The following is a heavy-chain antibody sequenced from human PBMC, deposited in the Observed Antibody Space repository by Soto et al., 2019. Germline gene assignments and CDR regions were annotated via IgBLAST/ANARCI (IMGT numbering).Heavy chain of an antibody. J-gene: IGHJ4*02. CDR2: IYWDDDK. V-gene: IGHV2-5*02. D-gene: IGHD1-26*01. CDR3: AHSEVVGATFSY. CDR1: GFSLSTSGVC. Sequence: QITLKESGPTLAKPTQTLTLTCSFSGFSLSTSGVCVGWIRQPPGKALEWLALIYWDDDKRYSPSLKSRLTITKGTSKDQVVLTMTNMDPVDTATYYCAHSEVVGATFSYWGQGTLVTVSS.